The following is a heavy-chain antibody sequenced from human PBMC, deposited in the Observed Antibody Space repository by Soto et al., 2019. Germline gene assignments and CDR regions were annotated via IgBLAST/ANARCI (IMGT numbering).Heavy chain of an antibody. CDR2: ISSSSSYI. D-gene: IGHD3-10*01. V-gene: IGHV3-21*01. J-gene: IGHJ4*02. CDR1: GFTFSSYS. Sequence: GGSLRLSCAASGFTFSSYSMNWVRQAPGKGLEWVSSISSSSSYIYYADSVKGRFTISRDNAKKSLYLQMNSLRAEDTAVYFCARAYYYDSGSYRPPDRWGQGTLVTVSS. CDR3: ARAYYYDSGSYRPPDR.